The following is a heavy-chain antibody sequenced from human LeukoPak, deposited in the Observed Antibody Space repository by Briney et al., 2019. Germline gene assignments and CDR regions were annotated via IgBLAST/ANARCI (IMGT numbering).Heavy chain of an antibody. CDR3: ARDAEDSSSPGAFDI. D-gene: IGHD6-6*01. V-gene: IGHV1-69*13. Sequence: SVKVSCKPSGGTFSRYAISWVRQAPGQGLEWMGGIIPIFGTANYAQKFQGRVTITADESTSTAYMELSSLRSEDTAVYYCARDAEDSSSPGAFDIWGQGTMVTVSS. CDR1: GGTFSRYA. CDR2: IIPIFGTA. J-gene: IGHJ3*02.